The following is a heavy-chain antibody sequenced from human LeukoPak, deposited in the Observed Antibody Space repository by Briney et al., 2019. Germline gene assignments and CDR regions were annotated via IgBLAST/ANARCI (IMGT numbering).Heavy chain of an antibody. CDR2: IYYSGST. CDR3: ARQWWSYVSLDY. J-gene: IGHJ4*02. V-gene: IGHV4-30-4*01. Sequence: SQTLSLTCTVSGGSISSGDYYWSWIRQPPGKGLEWIGYIYYSGSTYYNPSLKSRVTISVDTSKNQFSLKLSSVTAADTAVYYCARQWWSYVSLDYWGQGTLVTVSS. D-gene: IGHD2-15*01. CDR1: GGSISSGDYY.